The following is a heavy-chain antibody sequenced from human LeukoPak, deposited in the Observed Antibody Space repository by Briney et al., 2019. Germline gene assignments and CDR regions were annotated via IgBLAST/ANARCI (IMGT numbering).Heavy chain of an antibody. Sequence: SETLSLTCTVSGGSISSYYWSWIRQPPGRGLEWIGFIYYSGSTNYNPALKSRVTISVDTSKNQFSLKLSSVTAADTAVYYCARDYYGSGSLGFYFDYWGQGMLVTVSS. V-gene: IGHV4-59*01. CDR3: ARDYYGSGSLGFYFDY. J-gene: IGHJ4*02. D-gene: IGHD3-10*01. CDR2: IYYSGST. CDR1: GGSISSYY.